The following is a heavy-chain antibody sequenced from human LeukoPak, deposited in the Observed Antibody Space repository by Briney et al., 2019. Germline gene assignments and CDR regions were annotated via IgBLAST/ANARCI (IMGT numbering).Heavy chain of an antibody. V-gene: IGHV3-23*01. Sequence: PGGSLRLSCAASGFTFSSYAMSWVRQAPGKGLEWVSAISGSGSTYYADSVKGRFTISRDNSKNTLYLQMNSLRAEDTAVYCCAKGRFYGDYANYWGQGTLVTVSS. D-gene: IGHD4-17*01. J-gene: IGHJ4*02. CDR2: ISGSGST. CDR1: GFTFSSYA. CDR3: AKGRFYGDYANY.